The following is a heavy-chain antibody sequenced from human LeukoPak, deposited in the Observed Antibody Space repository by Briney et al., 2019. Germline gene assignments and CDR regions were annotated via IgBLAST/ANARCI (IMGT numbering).Heavy chain of an antibody. J-gene: IGHJ6*02. D-gene: IGHD6-19*01. CDR1: GYSFNTYY. CDR3: ARGKSSVWPVGLCIDV. CDR2: INPSAGTT. Sequence: EASVKVSCKASGYSFNTYYMHWVRQAPGQGLEWMGLINPSAGTTTYAQKFQGRVTVTRDTSTSTVYMDLSSLKSEDTAVYYCARGKSSVWPVGLCIDVWGRGTTVTVSS. V-gene: IGHV1-46*02.